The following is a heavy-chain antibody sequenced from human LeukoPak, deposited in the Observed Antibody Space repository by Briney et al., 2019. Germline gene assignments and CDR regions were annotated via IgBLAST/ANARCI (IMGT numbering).Heavy chain of an antibody. CDR3: ARGSGDYGLNYFDY. D-gene: IGHD4-17*01. CDR2: ISYSGST. V-gene: IGHV4-59*01. Sequence: SETLSLTCTVSGGSISSYDWTWVRQPPGKGLEWVGYISYSGSTNYNASLKRGVTISVDASKNRFSLKLSSVTAADTAVYYCARGSGDYGLNYFDYWGQGTLVTVSS. CDR1: GGSISSYD. J-gene: IGHJ4*02.